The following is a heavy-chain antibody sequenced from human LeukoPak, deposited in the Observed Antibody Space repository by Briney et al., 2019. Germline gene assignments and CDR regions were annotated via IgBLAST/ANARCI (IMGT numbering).Heavy chain of an antibody. CDR1: GGSFSGYY. V-gene: IGHV4-34*01. D-gene: IGHD6-19*01. CDR3: ARATTRWLAKYYFDY. Sequence: SETLSLTSAVYGGSFSGYYWSWIRQPPGRGREWIGEINHSGSTNYYPSLKSRVTISVDTSKNQFSLKLRSVTAADTAVYYCARATTRWLAKYYFDYWGQGTLVTVPS. J-gene: IGHJ4*02. CDR2: INHSGST.